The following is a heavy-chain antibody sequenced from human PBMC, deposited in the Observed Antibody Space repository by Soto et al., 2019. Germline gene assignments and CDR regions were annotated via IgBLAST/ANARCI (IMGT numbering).Heavy chain of an antibody. D-gene: IGHD2-21*02. Sequence: ASVKVSCKASGYTFTSYGISWVRQAPGQGLEWMGWISAYNGNTNYAQKLQGRVTMTTDTSTSTAYMELRSLRSDDTAVYYCARALFVTSRGILHYWGQGTLVTVSS. CDR1: GYTFTSYG. CDR2: ISAYNGNT. CDR3: ARALFVTSRGILHY. V-gene: IGHV1-18*01. J-gene: IGHJ4*02.